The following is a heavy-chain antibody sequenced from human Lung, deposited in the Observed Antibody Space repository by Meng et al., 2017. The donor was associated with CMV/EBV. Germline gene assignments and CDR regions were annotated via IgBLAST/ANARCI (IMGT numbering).Heavy chain of an antibody. Sequence: GGSXRLXXAASGFIVSDNYMNWVRQAPGKGLEWISIIYSNENTYYADSVKGRFTISRDNSKNTLYLQMNSLRAEDTAVYYCAREQGYFSSKHYYYHLDVWGQGTTVXVSS. CDR2: IYSNENT. J-gene: IGHJ6*02. D-gene: IGHD6-6*01. CDR3: AREQGYFSSKHYYYHLDV. V-gene: IGHV3-53*01. CDR1: GFIVSDNY.